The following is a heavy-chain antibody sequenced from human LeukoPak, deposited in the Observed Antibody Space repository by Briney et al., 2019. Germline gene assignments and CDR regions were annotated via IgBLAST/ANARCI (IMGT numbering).Heavy chain of an antibody. D-gene: IGHD6-13*01. J-gene: IGHJ4*02. CDR2: ISYDGSNK. CDR3: ARLEQQLNFDY. CDR1: GFTFSSYA. V-gene: IGHV3-30*04. Sequence: GRSLRLSCAASGFTFSSYAMHWVRQAPGKGLEWVAVISYDGSNKYYADSVKGRFTISRDNSKNTLYLQMNSLRAEDTAVYYCARLEQQLNFDYWGQGTLVTVSS.